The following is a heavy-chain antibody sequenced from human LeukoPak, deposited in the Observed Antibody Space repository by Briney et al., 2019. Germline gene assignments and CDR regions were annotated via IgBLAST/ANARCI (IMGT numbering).Heavy chain of an antibody. V-gene: IGHV4-38-2*02. CDR2: IYNSGST. CDR1: GYSISSGYF. J-gene: IGHJ5*02. Sequence: SETLSLTCTVSGYSISSGYFWGWIRQPPGKGLEWIGTIYNSGSTYYNASLESRVTISVDTSKNQFSLKLSSVTAADTAVYYCARAYSSSWYFNWFDPWGQGALVTVSS. CDR3: ARAYSSSWYFNWFDP. D-gene: IGHD6-13*01.